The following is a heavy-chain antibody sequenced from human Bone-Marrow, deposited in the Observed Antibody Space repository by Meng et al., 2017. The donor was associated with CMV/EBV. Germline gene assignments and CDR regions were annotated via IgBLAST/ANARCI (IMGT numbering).Heavy chain of an antibody. CDR2: IYSSGSA. V-gene: IGHV4-39*01. J-gene: IGHJ4*02. Sequence: TVGGGSVSSGSNYWGWIRQPPGKGLEWIGGIYSSGSAYYNPSLKSRVTIFVDTSKNQFSLKLSSVTAADTAVYYCARQGSGYYYFDYWGQGTLVTVSS. CDR1: GGSVSSGSNY. CDR3: ARQGSGYYYFDY. D-gene: IGHD3-22*01.